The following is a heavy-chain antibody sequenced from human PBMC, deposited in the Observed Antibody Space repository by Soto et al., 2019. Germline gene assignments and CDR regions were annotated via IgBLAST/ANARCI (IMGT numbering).Heavy chain of an antibody. J-gene: IGHJ4*02. CDR3: TRGWFGDFVYYFDY. CDR2: ISPYNGNT. D-gene: IGHD3-10*01. Sequence: QVQLVQSGAEVKKPGASVKVSCKTSGYTFTTYGISWVRQAPGQGLEWMGWISPYNGNTKYAQKLQGRVTMTADTATSTAYMDRRSLTSDDTAVYYCTRGWFGDFVYYFDYWGQGTLVTVSS. CDR1: GYTFTTYG. V-gene: IGHV1-18*01.